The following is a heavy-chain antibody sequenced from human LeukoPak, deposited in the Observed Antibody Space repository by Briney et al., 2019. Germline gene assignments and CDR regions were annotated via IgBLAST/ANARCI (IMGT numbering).Heavy chain of an antibody. V-gene: IGHV3-53*01. CDR1: GLTVSSSY. CDR3: ARNILFAFDI. CDR2: IYNDGST. J-gene: IGHJ3*02. Sequence: GGSLRLSCAASGLTVSSSYMSWVRQAPGKGLEWVSIIYNDGSTYYADSMKGRFTISRDNSKNTLYLQVNSLRAGDTAMYYCARNILFAFDIWGQGTMVTVSS.